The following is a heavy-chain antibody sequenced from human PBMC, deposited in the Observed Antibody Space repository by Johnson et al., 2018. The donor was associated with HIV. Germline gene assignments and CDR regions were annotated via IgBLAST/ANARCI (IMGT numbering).Heavy chain of an antibody. CDR1: GFTFDDFG. Sequence: MQLVESGGGLVQQGGSLRLSCAAYGFTFDDFGMSWVRQAPGKGLEWVANIKQDGSEKYYVDSVKGRFTISRDNAKNSLYLQMNSLRAEDTAVYYCARSLPYSSSVGFDIWGQGTMVTVSS. CDR3: ARSLPYSSSVGFDI. CDR2: IKQDGSEK. V-gene: IGHV3-7*01. J-gene: IGHJ3*02. D-gene: IGHD6-6*01.